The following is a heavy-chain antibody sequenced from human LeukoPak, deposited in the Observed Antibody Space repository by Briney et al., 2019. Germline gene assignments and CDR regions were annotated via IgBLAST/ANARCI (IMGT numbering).Heavy chain of an antibody. V-gene: IGHV4-4*07. CDR1: GGSISSYY. J-gene: IGHJ6*03. Sequence: SETLSLTCTVSGGSISSYYWSWIRQPAGKGLEWIGRIYTSGSTNYNPSLKSRVTMSVDTSKNQFSLKLSSVAAADTAVYYCARGYEVRYFDWSLYYYYYYMDVWGKGTTVTVSS. CDR2: IYTSGST. CDR3: ARGYEVRYFDWSLYYYYYYMDV. D-gene: IGHD3-9*01.